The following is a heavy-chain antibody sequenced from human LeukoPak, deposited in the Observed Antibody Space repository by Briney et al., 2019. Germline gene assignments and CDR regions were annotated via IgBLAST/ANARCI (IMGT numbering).Heavy chain of an antibody. Sequence: PGGSLRLSCAASGFTFSSYGMHWVRQAPGKGLEWVSYISSSSSYTNYADSVKGRFTISRDNAKNSLYLQMNSLRAEDTAVYYCSSGVPAVNYWGQGTLVTVSS. V-gene: IGHV3-21*05. CDR3: SSGVPAVNY. CDR1: GFTFSSYG. CDR2: ISSSSSYT. J-gene: IGHJ4*02. D-gene: IGHD2-2*01.